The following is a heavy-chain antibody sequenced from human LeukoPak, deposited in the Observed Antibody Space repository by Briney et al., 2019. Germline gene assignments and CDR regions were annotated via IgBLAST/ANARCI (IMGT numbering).Heavy chain of an antibody. Sequence: PSETLSLTCTVSGGSISSYYWSWIRQPPGKGLEWIGYIYYSGSTNYNPSLKSRVTISVDTSKNQFSLKLSSVTAADTAVCYCARQTAIWFGEGDWFDPWGQGTLVTVSS. D-gene: IGHD3-10*01. CDR1: GGSISSYY. J-gene: IGHJ5*02. CDR3: ARQTAIWFGEGDWFDP. V-gene: IGHV4-59*08. CDR2: IYYSGST.